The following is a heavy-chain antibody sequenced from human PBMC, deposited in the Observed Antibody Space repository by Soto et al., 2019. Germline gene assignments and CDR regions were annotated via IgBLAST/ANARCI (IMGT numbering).Heavy chain of an antibody. CDR1: GFTFSSYA. Sequence: GGSLRLSCAASGFTFSSYAMSWVRQAPGKGLEWVSAISGSGGSTYYADSVKGRFTISRDNSKNTLYLQMNSLRAEDTAVYYCAKEEGRYYGSGSYGGFNAFDIWGQGTMVTVSS. CDR2: ISGSGGST. CDR3: AKEEGRYYGSGSYGGFNAFDI. V-gene: IGHV3-23*01. D-gene: IGHD3-10*01. J-gene: IGHJ3*02.